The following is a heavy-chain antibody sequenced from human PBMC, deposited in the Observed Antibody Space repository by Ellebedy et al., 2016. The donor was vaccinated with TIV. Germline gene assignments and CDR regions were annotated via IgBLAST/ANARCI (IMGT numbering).Heavy chain of an antibody. CDR2: IDGDGTNT. CDR1: GFTFSTYR. V-gene: IGHV3-74*01. J-gene: IGHJ4*02. D-gene: IGHD3-22*01. Sequence: GESLKISCASSGFTFSTYRMHWVRQAPGKGLVWVSRIDGDGTNTAYADSVKGRFSISRDSAENTLYLHMNSLRAEDTAVYYCARDQTNYHSGTSGFNWGQGTLVTVSS. CDR3: ARDQTNYHSGTSGFN.